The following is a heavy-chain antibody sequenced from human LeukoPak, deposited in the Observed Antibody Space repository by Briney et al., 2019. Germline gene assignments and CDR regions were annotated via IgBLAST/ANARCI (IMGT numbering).Heavy chain of an antibody. CDR2: IRSDGGST. CDR1: GFTFSSYD. CDR3: VKGGPGPVTAMNYFDY. D-gene: IGHD2-2*01. J-gene: IGHJ4*02. V-gene: IGHV3-64D*06. Sequence: AGSLRLSCSASGFTFSSYDMHWVRQAPGKGLECVTAIRSDGGSTYCADSVKGRFTISRDNSRNTLYLQMSSLRPEDTAVYYCVKGGPGPVTAMNYFDYWGQGTLVTVSS.